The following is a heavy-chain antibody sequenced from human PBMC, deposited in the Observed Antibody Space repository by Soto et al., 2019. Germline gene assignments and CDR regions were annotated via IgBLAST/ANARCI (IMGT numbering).Heavy chain of an antibody. D-gene: IGHD1-1*01. CDR1: GGSVSSDY. CDR2: THNSGNT. V-gene: IGHV4-59*02. Sequence: PSETLSLTCTVSGGSVSSDYWIWIRQPPGKGLEWIGYTHNSGNTDYNPSLKSRVTISLDASRNEFSLSLRSVPAADTAVYYCARDQRGQYNWNDGGEYNWFEPWGQGTLVTVSS. CDR3: ARDQRGQYNWNDGGEYNWFEP. J-gene: IGHJ5*02.